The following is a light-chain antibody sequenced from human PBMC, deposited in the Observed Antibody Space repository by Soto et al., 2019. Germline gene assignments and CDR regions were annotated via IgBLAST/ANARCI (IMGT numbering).Light chain of an antibody. V-gene: IGLV1-44*01. CDR2: SND. CDR1: SSHIGSNT. Sequence: QCALTQPPPASGAPRQRVTISFSGSSSHIGSNTVNWYQQLSGTAPKLLIYSNDQRPSGVPDRFSGSKSGTSASLAISGLQSKDEADYYCAAWDDTLNGYVFGAGTKVTVL. CDR3: AAWDDTLNGYV. J-gene: IGLJ1*01.